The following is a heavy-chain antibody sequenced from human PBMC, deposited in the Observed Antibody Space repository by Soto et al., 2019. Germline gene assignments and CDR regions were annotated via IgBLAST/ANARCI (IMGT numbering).Heavy chain of an antibody. Sequence: QVQVVQSGAEVKKPGSSVKISCKASGRIFSSFPTSWVRQVPGQGLEWMGGVISASGSVTYAPKFQGRVTMTAVNSSGIGYMALTSLTSEDTASYYCARVGSRDAYNYVLDQWGPGTMVTVSS. J-gene: IGHJ1*01. D-gene: IGHD5-18*01. V-gene: IGHV1-69*06. CDR3: ARVGSRDAYNYVLDQ. CDR1: GRIFSSFP. CDR2: VISASGSV.